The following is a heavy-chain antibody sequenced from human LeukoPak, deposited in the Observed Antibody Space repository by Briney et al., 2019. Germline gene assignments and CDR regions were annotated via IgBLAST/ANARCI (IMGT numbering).Heavy chain of an antibody. CDR3: ARDPRTIFGVVTPFDY. D-gene: IGHD3-3*01. V-gene: IGHV1-18*01. CDR2: ISAYNGNT. Sequence: GASVKVSCKASGYTFTSYGISWVRQAPGQGLEWMGWISAYNGNTNYAQKLQGRVTMTTDTSTSTAYMELRSLRSDDTAVYYCARDPRTIFGVVTPFDYWGQGTLVTVSS. J-gene: IGHJ4*02. CDR1: GYTFTSYG.